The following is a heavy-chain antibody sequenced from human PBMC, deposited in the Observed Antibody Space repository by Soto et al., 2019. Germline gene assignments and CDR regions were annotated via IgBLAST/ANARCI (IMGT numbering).Heavy chain of an antibody. CDR1: GFSLSTSGVG. CDR2: IYWDDSK. D-gene: IGHD3-9*01. J-gene: IGHJ4*02. CDR3: AHKGPEDWPLDY. Sequence: QITLKESGPPLVRPTPTLTLTCAFSGFSLSTSGVGVGWIRQPPGKALQWLAVIYWDDSKHYSPSLRRRLTIPTDTSKNQVVLTMTNMDPMDTGTYYCAHKGPEDWPLDYWGQGTLVTVSS. V-gene: IGHV2-5*02.